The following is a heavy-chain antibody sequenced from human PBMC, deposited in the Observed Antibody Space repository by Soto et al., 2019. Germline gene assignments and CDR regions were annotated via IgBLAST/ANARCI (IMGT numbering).Heavy chain of an antibody. CDR2: INPSGGST. CDR3: ARGWPVPSEYYYYYMDV. V-gene: IGHV1-46*01. J-gene: IGHJ6*03. CDR1: GYTFTSYY. D-gene: IGHD2-15*01. Sequence: ASVKVSCKASGYTFTSYYRHWVRQAPGQGLEWMGIINPSGGSTSYAQKFQGRVTMTRDTSTSTVYMELSSLRSEDTAVYYCARGWPVPSEYYYYYMDVWGKGTTVTVSS.